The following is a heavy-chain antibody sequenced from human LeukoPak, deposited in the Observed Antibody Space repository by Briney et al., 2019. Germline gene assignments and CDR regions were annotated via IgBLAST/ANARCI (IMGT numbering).Heavy chain of an antibody. CDR2: ISGSGGHT. V-gene: IGHV3-23*01. D-gene: IGHD5-24*01. CDR3: AKGGEATMRDGYNYYYYYMEV. CDR1: GITLSSHA. Sequence: GGSLRLSCATSGITLSSHAMSWVREAPGKGLEWVSLISGSGGHTYYGDSVKGRFTISRDNSKNTFYLQMNSLRADDTAVYYCAKGGEATMRDGYNYYYYYMEVWGKGTTVTVSS. J-gene: IGHJ6*03.